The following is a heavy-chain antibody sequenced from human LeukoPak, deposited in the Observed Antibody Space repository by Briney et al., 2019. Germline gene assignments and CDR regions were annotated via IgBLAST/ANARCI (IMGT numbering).Heavy chain of an antibody. D-gene: IGHD2-15*01. CDR1: GGSISGRY. J-gene: IGHJ4*02. V-gene: IGHV4-59*11. CDR3: ARDGGGGPFFDY. CDR2: INYSGST. Sequence: SETLSLTCTVSGGSISGRYWGWIRQPPGKGLEWIGYINYSGSTDYNPSLKSRVTISLDTSKSQFSLKLSSETAADTAVYYCARDGGGGPFFDYWGQGTLVTVSS.